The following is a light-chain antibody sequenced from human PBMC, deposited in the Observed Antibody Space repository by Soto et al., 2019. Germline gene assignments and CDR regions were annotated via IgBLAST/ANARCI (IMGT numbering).Light chain of an antibody. J-gene: IGLJ2*01. Sequence: QSVLTQSPSVSGAPGQRVTISCTGSSSNIGAGYDVHWYQQLPRTAPKLLIYGNSNRPSGVPDRFSGSKSGTSASLAITGLQAEDEADYYCQSYDSSLSGWVFGGGTQLTVL. CDR3: QSYDSSLSGWV. CDR2: GNS. V-gene: IGLV1-40*01. CDR1: SSNIGAGYD.